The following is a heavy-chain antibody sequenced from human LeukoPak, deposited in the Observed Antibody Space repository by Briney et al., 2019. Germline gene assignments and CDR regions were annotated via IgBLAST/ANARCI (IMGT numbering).Heavy chain of an antibody. Sequence: PGGSLRLSCATSGFTFSSHWMHWVRQVPGKGLVWVSRIKSDGSSTSYADSVKGRFTISRDNAKNTLYLQMNSLRADDTAVYYCARHRWEGNSGNYFDPWGQGTLVTVSS. CDR3: ARHRWEGNSGNYFDP. J-gene: IGHJ5*02. V-gene: IGHV3-74*01. CDR1: GFTFSSHW. CDR2: IKSDGSST. D-gene: IGHD1-26*01.